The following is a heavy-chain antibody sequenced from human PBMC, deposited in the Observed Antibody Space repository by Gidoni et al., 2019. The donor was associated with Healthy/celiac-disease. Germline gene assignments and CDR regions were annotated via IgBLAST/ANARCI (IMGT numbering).Heavy chain of an antibody. D-gene: IGHD3-16*02. CDR1: CGSISSGGYY. Sequence: QVQLQESGPGLVKPSQTLSLTCTVSCGSISSGGYYWSWIRKHPGKGLEWIGYIYYSGSTYYNPSLKSRVTISVDTSKNQFSRKLSSVTAADTAVYYCARVGGEGELSRWGQGTLVTVSS. CDR2: IYYSGST. CDR3: ARVGGEGELSR. J-gene: IGHJ4*02. V-gene: IGHV4-31*03.